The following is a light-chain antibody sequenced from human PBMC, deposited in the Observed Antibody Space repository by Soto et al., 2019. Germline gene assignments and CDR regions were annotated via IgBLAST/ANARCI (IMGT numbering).Light chain of an antibody. CDR3: HQYAISPLT. V-gene: IGKV3-20*01. Sequence: EIVLTQSPGTLSLSPGERSTLSCRASQSVGRNYLAWYQQKPGQPPRVLIYNAYTRATGIPDRFSGSGSGADFTLTISALEPEDFAVYYCHQYAISPLTFGGGTKVEI. J-gene: IGKJ4*01. CDR1: QSVGRNY. CDR2: NAY.